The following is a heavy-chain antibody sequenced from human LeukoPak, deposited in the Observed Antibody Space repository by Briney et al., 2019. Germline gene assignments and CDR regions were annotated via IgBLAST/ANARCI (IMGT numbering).Heavy chain of an antibody. V-gene: IGHV5-51*01. J-gene: IGHJ5*02. Sequence: GESLKISCKGSGYSFTSYWIGWVRQMPGKGLEWMGIIYPGDSDTRYSPSFQGQVTISADKSISTAYLQWSSLKASDTAMYYRARHMGRGSSSWYVWFDPWGQGTLVTVSS. CDR1: GYSFTSYW. CDR2: IYPGDSDT. D-gene: IGHD6-13*01. CDR3: ARHMGRGSSSWYVWFDP.